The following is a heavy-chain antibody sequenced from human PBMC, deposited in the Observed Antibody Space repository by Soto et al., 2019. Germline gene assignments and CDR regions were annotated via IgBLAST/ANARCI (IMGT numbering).Heavy chain of an antibody. V-gene: IGHV3-23*01. CDR3: AKDRIGSGGYDFFDY. D-gene: IGHD5-12*01. J-gene: IGHJ4*02. Sequence: EVQLLESGGGLVQPGGSLRLSCAASGFTFSSYGMSWVRQAPGKGLEWVSAISGSGGSTYYADSVKGRFTISIDNSKNTLYLQMNSLRAEDTAVYYCAKDRIGSGGYDFFDYWGQGTLVTVSS. CDR2: ISGSGGST. CDR1: GFTFSSYG.